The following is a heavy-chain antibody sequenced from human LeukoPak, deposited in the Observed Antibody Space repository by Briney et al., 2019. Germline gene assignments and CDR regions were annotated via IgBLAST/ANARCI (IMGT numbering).Heavy chain of an antibody. V-gene: IGHV4-39*01. CDR3: ASAPESSLRPPYFDY. Sequence: SETLSLTCTVSGGSISSSSYYWGWIRQPPGKGLEWIGSIYYSGSTYYNPSLKSRVTISVDTSKNQFSLKLSSVTAADTAVYYCASAPESSLRPPYFDYWGQGTLVTVSS. D-gene: IGHD6-13*01. CDR1: GGSISSSSYY. CDR2: IYYSGST. J-gene: IGHJ4*02.